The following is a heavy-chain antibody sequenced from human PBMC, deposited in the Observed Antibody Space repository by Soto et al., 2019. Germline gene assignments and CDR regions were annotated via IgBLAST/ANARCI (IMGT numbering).Heavy chain of an antibody. CDR3: AKHPFNPLVTPDWYFDI. D-gene: IGHD3-16*02. Sequence: QLQLQESGPGLVKASETLSLTCSVSGDSISRSANYWGWVRQSPGKGLAGVGSFYYSRKTYFNPSLRSRVSFSADTSKNQLALRLTAVTAADTATYYCAKHPFNPLVTPDWYFDIWGRGTLVTVSA. CDR1: GDSISRSANY. CDR2: FYYSRKT. V-gene: IGHV4-39*01. J-gene: IGHJ2*01.